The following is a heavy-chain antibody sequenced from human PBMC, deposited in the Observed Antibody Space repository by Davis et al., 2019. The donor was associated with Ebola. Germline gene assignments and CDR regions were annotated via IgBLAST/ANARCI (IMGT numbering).Heavy chain of an antibody. V-gene: IGHV1-69*13. CDR2: IIPMFGTA. J-gene: IGHJ4*02. D-gene: IGHD3-22*01. CDR3: ARGPGESSGYYYFY. Sequence: AASVKVSCKASGGTFSSYTIDWVRQAPGQGLEWMGGIIPMFGTAKYAQKFQGRVTITADESTSTAYMDLSSLRSEDTAVYYCARGPGESSGYYYFYRGQGTLVTVSS. CDR1: GGTFSSYT.